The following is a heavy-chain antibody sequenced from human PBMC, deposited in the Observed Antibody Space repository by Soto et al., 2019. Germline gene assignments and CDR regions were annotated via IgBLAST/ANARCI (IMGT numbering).Heavy chain of an antibody. CDR1: GGSVSSGSYY. V-gene: IGHV4-61*01. CDR3: ARELSGYSYGPGEVY. Sequence: PSETLSLTCTVSGGSVSSGSYYWGLILQPPGKGLEWIGHIFSSGSSHYNPSLMSRVTLSVDSSKNQFSLNLNSVTDAETAVYYCARELSGYSYGPGEVYWGRGTLVTVSS. J-gene: IGHJ4*01. D-gene: IGHD5-18*01. CDR2: IFSSGSS.